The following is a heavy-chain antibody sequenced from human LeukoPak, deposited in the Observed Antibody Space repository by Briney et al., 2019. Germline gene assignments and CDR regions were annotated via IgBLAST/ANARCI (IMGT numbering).Heavy chain of an antibody. J-gene: IGHJ4*02. D-gene: IGHD3-3*01. Sequence: PSETLSLTCTVSGGSISSSSYYWGWIRQPPGKGLEWIGSIYYSGSTYYNPSLESRLTISVDTSKNQFSLKLSSVTAADTAVYYCARGSPYEHWGQGTLVTVSS. CDR3: ARGSPYEH. V-gene: IGHV4-39*01. CDR2: IYYSGST. CDR1: GGSISSSSYY.